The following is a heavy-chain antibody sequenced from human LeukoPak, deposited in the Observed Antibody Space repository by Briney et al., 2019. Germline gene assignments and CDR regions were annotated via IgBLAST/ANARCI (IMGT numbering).Heavy chain of an antibody. Sequence: GGSLRLSCAVSGFPFSRAWMSWVRQAPGTGLEWVGRIKSKTNGGTTDYAASVKGRFTISRDDSKNTVYLQMNNLKNEDTAVYYCATDDDYGVYRAFDYWGQGTLVTVSS. CDR3: ATDDDYGVYRAFDY. V-gene: IGHV3-15*01. J-gene: IGHJ4*02. CDR1: GFPFSRAW. CDR2: IKSKTNGGTT. D-gene: IGHD4/OR15-4a*01.